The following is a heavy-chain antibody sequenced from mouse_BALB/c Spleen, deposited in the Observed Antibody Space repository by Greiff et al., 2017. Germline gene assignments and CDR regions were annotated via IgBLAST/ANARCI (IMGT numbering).Heavy chain of an antibody. V-gene: IGHV2-9*02. Sequence: VQRVESGPGLVAPSQSLSITCTVSGFSLTSYGVHWVRQPPGKGLEWLGVIWAGGSTNYNSALMSRLSISKDNSKSQVFLKMNSLQTDDTAMYYCARDEVRRGIYYAMDYWGQGTSVTVSS. CDR3: ARDEVRRGIYYAMDY. J-gene: IGHJ4*01. CDR1: GFSLTSYG. CDR2: IWAGGST. D-gene: IGHD2-14*01.